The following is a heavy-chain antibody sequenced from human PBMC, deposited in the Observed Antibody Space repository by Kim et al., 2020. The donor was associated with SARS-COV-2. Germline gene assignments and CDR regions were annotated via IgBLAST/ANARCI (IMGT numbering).Heavy chain of an antibody. J-gene: IGHJ4*02. Sequence: GGSLRLSCVASGFTFSNYWMTWVRQAPGKGLEWVANIREDGGVKQYMDSVKGRFTISRDNARNSLYLEVNSLRVYDTAVYYCAREEADSSGWSDWGQGTLVTVSS. CDR2: IREDGGVK. D-gene: IGHD6-19*01. CDR1: GFTFSNYW. V-gene: IGHV3-7*03. CDR3: AREEADSSGWSD.